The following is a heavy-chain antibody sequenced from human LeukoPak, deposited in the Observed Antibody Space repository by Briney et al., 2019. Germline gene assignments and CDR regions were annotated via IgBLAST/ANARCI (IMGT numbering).Heavy chain of an antibody. V-gene: IGHV1-18*01. CDR1: GYTFTSYG. Sequence: ASVKVSCKASGYTFTSYGISWVRQAPGQGLEWMGWISAYNGNTNYAQKLQGRVTMTTDTSTSTAYMELRSLRSDDTAVYYCARASLGYCSSTSCSSGWFDPWGQGTLVTVSS. J-gene: IGHJ5*02. CDR3: ARASLGYCSSTSCSSGWFDP. CDR2: ISAYNGNT. D-gene: IGHD2-2*01.